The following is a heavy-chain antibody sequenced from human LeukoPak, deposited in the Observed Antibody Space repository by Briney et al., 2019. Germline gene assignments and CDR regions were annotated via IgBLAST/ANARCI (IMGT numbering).Heavy chain of an antibody. CDR3: AGDGHTGMAVYHFDY. J-gene: IGHJ4*02. CDR1: GFSFSKYG. V-gene: IGHV3-30*03. CDR2: ISHDGSNK. Sequence: GRSLRLSCAASGFSFSKYGMHWVRQAPGKGLEWVAVISHDGSNKYYADSVKGRFTIPRDNSKNTRYLQMKSLRAEETAVYYCAGDGHTGMAVYHFDYWGQGALVTVSS. D-gene: IGHD5-18*01.